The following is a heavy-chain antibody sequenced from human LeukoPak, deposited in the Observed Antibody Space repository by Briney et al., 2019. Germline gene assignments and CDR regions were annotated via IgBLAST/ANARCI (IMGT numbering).Heavy chain of an antibody. Sequence: GGSLRLSCAASGFTFSSYWMHWVRQAPGKGLMWVSRIKSDGSETSYADSVKGRFTISRDNSKNTLYLQMNSLRAEDTAVYHCARNGIYQLHWVWFDPWGQGTLVTVSS. J-gene: IGHJ5*02. CDR1: GFTFSSYW. CDR2: IKSDGSET. V-gene: IGHV3-74*01. D-gene: IGHD2-2*01. CDR3: ARNGIYQLHWVWFDP.